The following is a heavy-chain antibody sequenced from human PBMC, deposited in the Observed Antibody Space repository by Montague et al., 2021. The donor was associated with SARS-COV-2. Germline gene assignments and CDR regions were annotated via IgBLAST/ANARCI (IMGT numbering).Heavy chain of an antibody. D-gene: IGHD6-19*01. J-gene: IGHJ4*02. CDR3: ALAVAGRGGYDY. Sequence: CAISGDSVSSNSAAWNWIRQSPSRGLEWLGRTYYRSKWYYEYAVSLKSRITINPDTSKNQFSLQVKSMTPEDTAVYYCALAVAGRGGYDYWGQGTLSPSPQ. CDR1: GDSVSSNSAA. V-gene: IGHV6-1*01. CDR2: TYYRSKWYY.